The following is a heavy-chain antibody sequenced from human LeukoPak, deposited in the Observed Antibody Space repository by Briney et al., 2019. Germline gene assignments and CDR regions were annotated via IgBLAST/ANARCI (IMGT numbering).Heavy chain of an antibody. Sequence: SETLSLTCTVSGGSISSHYWSWIRQPAGKGLEWIGRIYISGDTDYNPSLKSRVTMPVDTSKNQFFLKLSSVTAADTAVYYCARDQRAYYHMDVWGRGTTVTVSS. J-gene: IGHJ6*03. CDR3: ARDQRAYYHMDV. CDR1: GGSISSHY. V-gene: IGHV4-4*07. CDR2: IYISGDT.